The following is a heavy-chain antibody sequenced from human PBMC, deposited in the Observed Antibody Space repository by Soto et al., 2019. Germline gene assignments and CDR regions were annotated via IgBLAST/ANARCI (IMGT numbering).Heavy chain of an antibody. Sequence: SETLSLTCAVYGGSFSGYYWSWIRQPPGKGLEWIGEINHSGSTNYNPSLKSRVPISVDTSKNQFSLKLSSVTAADTAVYYCARVLGYSSSWYHAFDIWGQGTMVTVSS. D-gene: IGHD6-13*01. CDR1: GGSFSGYY. CDR3: ARVLGYSSSWYHAFDI. J-gene: IGHJ3*02. CDR2: INHSGST. V-gene: IGHV4-34*01.